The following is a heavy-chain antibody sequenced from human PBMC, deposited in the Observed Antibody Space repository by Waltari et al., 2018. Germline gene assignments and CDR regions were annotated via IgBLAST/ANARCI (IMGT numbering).Heavy chain of an antibody. J-gene: IGHJ3*01. V-gene: IGHV1-2*02. CDR1: GYSFTDHY. Sequence: QVQLVQSGAEVKKSGASVKVSCKASGYSFTDHYIHWVRQAPGQGLEGMGWINPKSGGTKSAQKFQGRVTMTRDTSISTAYMEVSRLRSDDTAVYYCARDRGVGATSDAFDVWGQGTMVAVSS. CDR2: INPKSGGT. D-gene: IGHD1-26*01. CDR3: ARDRGVGATSDAFDV.